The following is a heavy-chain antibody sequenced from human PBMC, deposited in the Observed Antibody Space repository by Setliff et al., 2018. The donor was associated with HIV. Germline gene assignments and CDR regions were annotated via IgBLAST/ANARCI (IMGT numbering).Heavy chain of an antibody. J-gene: IGHJ6*03. D-gene: IGHD3-10*01. CDR3: VRTGSSTSWGIYYYYYMDI. CDR1: GASISNHY. CDR2: IYYTGST. V-gene: IGHV4-59*11. Sequence: PSETLSLTCGVSGASISNHYWSWVRQSPGKGLEWIGYIYYTGSTNYNPSLKSRIAILLDTSKNQFSLKLTSVSAADTAVYYCVRTGSSTSWGIYYYYYMDIWGKGSTVTVSS.